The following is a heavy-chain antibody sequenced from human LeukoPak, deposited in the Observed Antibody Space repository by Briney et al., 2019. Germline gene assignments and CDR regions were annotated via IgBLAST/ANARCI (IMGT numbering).Heavy chain of an antibody. CDR2: ISGSGGTR. Sequence: PGGSLRLSCAASGFTFSSYAMSWVRQAPGKGLEWVSGISGSGGTRYYVDSVKGRVTISRDNSKNTLFLQMNSLRAEDTAVYYCAKVQITMVRGVIWGRHYYVMDVWGQGTTVTVSS. V-gene: IGHV3-23*01. CDR1: GFTFSSYA. D-gene: IGHD3-10*01. J-gene: IGHJ6*02. CDR3: AKVQITMVRGVIWGRHYYVMDV.